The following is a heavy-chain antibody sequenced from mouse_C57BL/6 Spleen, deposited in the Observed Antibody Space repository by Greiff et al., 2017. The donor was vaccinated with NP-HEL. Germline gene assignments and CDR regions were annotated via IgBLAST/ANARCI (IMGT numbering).Heavy chain of an antibody. J-gene: IGHJ3*01. CDR2: IDPETGGT. D-gene: IGHD2-2*01. Sequence: QVQLKESGAELVRPGASVTLSCKASGYTFTDYEMHWVKQTPVHGLEWIGAIDPETGGTAYNQKFKGKAILTADKSSSTAYMELRSLTSEDSAVYYCTRGGGYEFAYWGQGTLVTVSA. CDR1: GYTFTDYE. CDR3: TRGGGYEFAY. V-gene: IGHV1-15*01.